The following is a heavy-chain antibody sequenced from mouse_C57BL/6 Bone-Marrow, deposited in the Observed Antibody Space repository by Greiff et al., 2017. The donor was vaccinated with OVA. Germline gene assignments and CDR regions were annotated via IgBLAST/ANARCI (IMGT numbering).Heavy chain of an antibody. V-gene: IGHV5-4*01. J-gene: IGHJ1*03. Sequence: EVKLVESGGGLVKPGGSLKLSCAASGFTFSSYAMSWVRQTPEKRLEWVATISDGGSYTYYPDNVKGRFTISRDNAKNNLYLQMSHLKSEDTAMYYCARDRGFDYDGSDWYFDVWGTGTTVTVSS. CDR3: ARDRGFDYDGSDWYFDV. CDR2: ISDGGSYT. D-gene: IGHD2-4*01. CDR1: GFTFSSYA.